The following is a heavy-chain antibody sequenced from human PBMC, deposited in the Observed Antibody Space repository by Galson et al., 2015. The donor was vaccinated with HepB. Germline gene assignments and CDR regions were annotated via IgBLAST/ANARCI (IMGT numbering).Heavy chain of an antibody. D-gene: IGHD3-3*01. CDR3: AKAGTIFGVVMDYFDY. J-gene: IGHJ4*02. CDR2: ISGSGGST. CDR1: GFTFSSYA. V-gene: IGHV3-23*01. Sequence: SLRLSCAASGFTFSSYAMSWVRQAPGKGLEWVSAISGSGGSTYHADSVKGRFTISRDNSKNTLYLQMNSLRAEDTAVYYCAKAGTIFGVVMDYFDYWGQGTLVTVSS.